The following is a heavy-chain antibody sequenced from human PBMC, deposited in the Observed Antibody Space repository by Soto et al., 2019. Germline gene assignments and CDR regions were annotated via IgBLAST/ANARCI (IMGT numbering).Heavy chain of an antibody. J-gene: IGHJ6*02. CDR3: ARVGVNSSGSYYYGMDV. V-gene: IGHV4-34*01. Sequence: PSETLSLTCAVYGGSFSGYYWSWIRQPPGKGLEWIGEINHSGSTNYNPSLKSRVTISVDTSKNQFSLKLSSVTAADTAVYYCARVGVNSSGSYYYGMDVWGQRTKVTVSS. CDR1: GGSFSGYY. CDR2: INHSGST. D-gene: IGHD6-19*01.